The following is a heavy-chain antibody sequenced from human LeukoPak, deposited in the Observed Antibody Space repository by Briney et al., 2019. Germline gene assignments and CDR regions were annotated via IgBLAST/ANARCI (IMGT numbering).Heavy chain of an antibody. J-gene: IGHJ6*03. D-gene: IGHD3-3*01. V-gene: IGHV3-23*01. Sequence: GGSLRLSCAASGFTFSSYAMSWVRQAPGKGLEWVSAISGSGGSTYYADSVKGRFTISRDNSKNTLYLQMNSLRAEDTAVYYCARGPTYYDFWRGYYMFYYYMDVWGKGTTVTVSS. CDR2: ISGSGGST. CDR3: ARGPTYYDFWRGYYMFYYYMDV. CDR1: GFTFSSYA.